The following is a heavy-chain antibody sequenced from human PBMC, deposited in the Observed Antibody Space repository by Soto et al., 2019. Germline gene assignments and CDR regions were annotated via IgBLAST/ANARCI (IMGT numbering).Heavy chain of an antibody. J-gene: IGHJ4*02. CDR1: GFTFSSLC. CDR2: ISESGDAT. V-gene: IGHV3-23*01. Sequence: PGGSLRLSCAASGFTFSSLCMSWVRLAPGMRQAWVSAISESGDATNYADSVKGRFTISRDNSKNALYLQMNSLRAEDTAVYYCLIHAVRGGWLKYYDFWGQGTLVTVSS. D-gene: IGHD5-18*01. CDR3: LIHAVRGGWLKYYDF.